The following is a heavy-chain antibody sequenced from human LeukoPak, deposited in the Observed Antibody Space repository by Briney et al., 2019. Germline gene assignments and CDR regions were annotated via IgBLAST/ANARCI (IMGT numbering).Heavy chain of an antibody. CDR1: GFTFSSYW. V-gene: IGHV3-7*03. Sequence: GGSLRLSCAASGFTFSSYWMSWVRQAPGKGLEWVANIKQDGSEKYYVDSVKGRFTMSRDNAKNSLFLQMNSLRAEDTAVYYCARVNATYCGGDCYSGFHFDYWGQGTLVTVSS. CDR3: ARVNATYCGGDCYSGFHFDY. CDR2: IKQDGSEK. D-gene: IGHD2-21*02. J-gene: IGHJ4*02.